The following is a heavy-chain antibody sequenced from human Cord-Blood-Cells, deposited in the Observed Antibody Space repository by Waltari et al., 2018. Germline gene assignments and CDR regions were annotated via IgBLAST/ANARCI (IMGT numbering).Heavy chain of an antibody. Sequence: QVQLVQSGAEVKKPGASVKVSCKASGYTFTGYYMHWVRQAPGQGLEWMGWINPNSGGTNYAQKFQGRVTMTRDTSISTAYMELSRLRSDDTAVYYCAREDKDAPYYWYFDLWGRGTPVTVSS. CDR3: AREDKDAPYYWYFDL. V-gene: IGHV1-2*02. J-gene: IGHJ2*01. CDR1: GYTFTGYY. CDR2: INPNSGGT.